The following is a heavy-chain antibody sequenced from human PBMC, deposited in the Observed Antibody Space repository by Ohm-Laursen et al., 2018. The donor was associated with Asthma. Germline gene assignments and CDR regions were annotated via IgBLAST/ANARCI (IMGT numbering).Heavy chain of an antibody. CDR3: AKAPVRYFVWGIDY. D-gene: IGHD3-9*01. Sequence: SLRLSCAASGFTFSSYTMSWVRQAPGKGLEWVAVISYDGSNKYYADSVKGRFTISRDNSKNTLYLQMNSLRAEDTAVYYCAKAPVRYFVWGIDYWGQGTLVTVSS. J-gene: IGHJ4*02. CDR2: ISYDGSNK. CDR1: GFTFSSYT. V-gene: IGHV3-30*18.